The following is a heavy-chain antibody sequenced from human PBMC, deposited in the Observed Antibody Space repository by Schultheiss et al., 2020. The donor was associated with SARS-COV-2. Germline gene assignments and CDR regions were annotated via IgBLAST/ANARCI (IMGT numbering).Heavy chain of an antibody. CDR3: ARVGSEGYGDSTGDP. CDR2: FAPEDGET. Sequence: ASVKVSCKVSGYTVTALSMHWVRQAPGKGLEWMGGFAPEDGETIYAQKFQDRVTMTEDISTDTAYMELSSLRSEDTAVYYCARVGSEGYGDSTGDPWGQGTLVTVSS. D-gene: IGHD4-17*01. V-gene: IGHV1-24*01. J-gene: IGHJ5*02. CDR1: GYTVTALS.